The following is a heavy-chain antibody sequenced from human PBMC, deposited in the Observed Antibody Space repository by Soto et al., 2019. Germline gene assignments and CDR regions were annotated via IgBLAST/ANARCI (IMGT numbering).Heavy chain of an antibody. CDR3: IQSRCGGDCLQSYASYYYYGMDV. D-gene: IGHD2-21*02. V-gene: IGHV2-5*02. CDR1: AFSLSTGGVG. Sequence: QITLKESGPTLVKPTQTLTLTCTFSAFSLSTGGVGVDWIRQPPGKALEWLALIYWDDDKRYSPSLRSRLTITKDTSKNQVVLTMTHMDPVDTATYYCIQSRCGGDCLQSYASYYYYGMDVWGQGTTVTVSS. J-gene: IGHJ6*02. CDR2: IYWDDDK.